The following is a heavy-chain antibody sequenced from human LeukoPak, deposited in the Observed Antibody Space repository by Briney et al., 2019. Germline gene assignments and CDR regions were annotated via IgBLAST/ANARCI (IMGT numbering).Heavy chain of an antibody. Sequence: GESLKISCKGSGYSFTSYWIGWVRQMPGKGLEWMGIIYPGDSDTRYSPSFQGQVTISADKSISTAYLQWSSLKASDTAMYYCARRGLTWRLRGWFAPWGQGTLVTVSS. V-gene: IGHV5-51*01. CDR3: ARRGLTWRLRGWFAP. J-gene: IGHJ5*02. CDR2: IYPGDSDT. CDR1: GYSFTSYW. D-gene: IGHD4-17*01.